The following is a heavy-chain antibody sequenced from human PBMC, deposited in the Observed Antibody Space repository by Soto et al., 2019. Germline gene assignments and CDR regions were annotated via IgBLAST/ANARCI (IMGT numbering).Heavy chain of an antibody. V-gene: IGHV1-2*04. CDR1: GYTFIDYD. CDR3: ARDAGEDSFDTSLFDH. CDR2: INPNSGGT. J-gene: IGHJ4*01. Sequence: ASVKVSCKASGYTFIDYDLHWVRQAPGQGLERMGWINPNSGGTKYAQKFQGWVTMTRDTSVSTAYMELSRLKYDDTAVYYCARDAGEDSFDTSLFDHWGHGALVTVSS. D-gene: IGHD3-22*01.